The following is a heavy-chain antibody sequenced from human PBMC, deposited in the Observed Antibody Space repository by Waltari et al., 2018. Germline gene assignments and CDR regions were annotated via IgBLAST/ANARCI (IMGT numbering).Heavy chain of an antibody. V-gene: IGHV3-21*01. D-gene: IGHD1-26*01. J-gene: IGHJ4*02. CDR2: ISSSSSYI. CDR1: GFTFSSYS. CDR3: ARSIVGATPFDY. Sequence: EVQLVESGGGLVKPGGSLRLSCAASGFTFSSYSMHWVRQAPGKGLEWVSSISSSSSYIYYADSVKGRFTISRDNAKNSLYLQMNSLRAEDTAVYYCARSIVGATPFDYWGQGTLVTVSS.